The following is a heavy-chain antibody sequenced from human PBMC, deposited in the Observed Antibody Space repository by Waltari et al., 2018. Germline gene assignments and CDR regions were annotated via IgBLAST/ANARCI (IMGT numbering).Heavy chain of an antibody. CDR2: ISWDGGST. V-gene: IGHV3-43*01. D-gene: IGHD6-13*01. CDR3: AKDRIAAAGTSGAKDGPFDY. CDR1: GFTFDDYT. J-gene: IGHJ4*02. Sequence: EVQLVESGGVVVQPGGSLRLSCAASGFTFDDYTMHWVRQAPGKGLEWVSLISWDGGSTYYAYSVKGRFTISRDNSKNSLYLQMNSLRTEDTALYYCAKDRIAAAGTSGAKDGPFDYWGQGTLVTVSS.